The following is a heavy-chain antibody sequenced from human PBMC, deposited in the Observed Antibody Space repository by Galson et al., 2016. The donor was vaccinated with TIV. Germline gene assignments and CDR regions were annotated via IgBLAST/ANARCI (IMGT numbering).Heavy chain of an antibody. Sequence: SLRLSCAASKFTFSSYAMYWVRQAPGKGLEWVALISYEGSNKFYADSVQGRFTISRDNSKDTLYLQMNRLRGEDTAVYYCAGVGRQGLAGDYYYMDVWDKGTTVTVSS. CDR3: AGVGRQGLAGDYYYMDV. CDR2: ISYEGSNK. J-gene: IGHJ6*03. D-gene: IGHD6-19*01. CDR1: KFTFSSYA. V-gene: IGHV3-30*04.